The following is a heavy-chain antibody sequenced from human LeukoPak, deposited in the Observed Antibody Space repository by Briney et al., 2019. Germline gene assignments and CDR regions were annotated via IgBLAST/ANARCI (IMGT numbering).Heavy chain of an antibody. CDR2: MYHSGST. CDR3: ARVWGHYYYYMDV. J-gene: IGHJ6*03. Sequence: SETLSLTCTVSGGSISNYYWGWIRQPPGKGLEWIGSMYHSGSTYYNPSLKSRVTISVDTSKNQFSLKLSSVTAADTALYYCARVWGHYYYYMDVWGKGTTVTVSS. V-gene: IGHV4-38-2*02. CDR1: GGSISNYY. D-gene: IGHD7-27*01.